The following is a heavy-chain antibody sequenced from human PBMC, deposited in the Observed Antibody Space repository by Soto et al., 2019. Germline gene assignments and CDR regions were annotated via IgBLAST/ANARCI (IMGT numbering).Heavy chain of an antibody. Sequence: QVQLQESGPRLVKPSETLSLTCTVSGDSVSSRNWWSWVRQAPGKGLEWIGQVTQSGTANYNPSLQSRVTISVDKSKNQFSLIMNSVTAADTAQYYCARHGGRFFDYWGQGILVTVSS. CDR3: ARHGGRFFDY. CDR2: VTQSGTA. CDR1: GDSVSSRNW. D-gene: IGHD2-15*01. V-gene: IGHV4-4*02. J-gene: IGHJ4*02.